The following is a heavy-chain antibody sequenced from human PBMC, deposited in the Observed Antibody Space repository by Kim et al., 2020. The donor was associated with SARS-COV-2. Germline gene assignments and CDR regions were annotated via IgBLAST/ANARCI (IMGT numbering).Heavy chain of an antibody. Sequence: GGSLRLSCAASGFTFSSYAMSWVRQAPGKGLEWVSLIYSGGTTTYSADPVKGRFTISRDNFKSTLYLQMNTLGAEDTAVYYCAKAGSSSWRQWLDYWGQGTLVTVSS. J-gene: IGHJ4*02. CDR3: AKAGSSSWRQWLDY. CDR1: GFTFSSYA. D-gene: IGHD6-13*01. CDR2: IYSGGTTT. V-gene: IGHV3-23*03.